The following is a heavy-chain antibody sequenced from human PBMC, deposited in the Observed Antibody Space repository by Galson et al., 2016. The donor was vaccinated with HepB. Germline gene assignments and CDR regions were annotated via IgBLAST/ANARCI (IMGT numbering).Heavy chain of an antibody. CDR2: SGTA. CDR1: GESISSYI. V-gene: IGHV4-59*01. Sequence: ETLSLTCTVSGESISSYIWTWIRQPPGKGLEWIAYSGTANHNPSLKSRVSTSIDTSKNQFSLNLSSVTAADTAVYYCARRIRGYCSGSTCAFYFDTWGRGTLVRISS. J-gene: IGHJ4*02. D-gene: IGHD2-15*01. CDR3: ARRIRGYCSGSTCAFYFDT.